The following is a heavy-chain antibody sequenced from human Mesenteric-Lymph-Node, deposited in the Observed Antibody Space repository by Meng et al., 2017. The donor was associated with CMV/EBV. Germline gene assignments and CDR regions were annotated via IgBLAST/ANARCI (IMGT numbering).Heavy chain of an antibody. CDR2: ISYDGNNK. D-gene: IGHD3-22*01. J-gene: IGHJ4*02. CDR3: ARGGVVVAIKGPEY. Sequence: GESLKISCAASGFSFNNYAMHWVRQAPGKGLEWVAFISYDGNNKNYADSVNGRFTISRDNSKNTLDLQMSGLRVEDTAVYYCARGGVVVAIKGPEYWGQGTLVTVSS. CDR1: GFSFNNYA. V-gene: IGHV3-30*15.